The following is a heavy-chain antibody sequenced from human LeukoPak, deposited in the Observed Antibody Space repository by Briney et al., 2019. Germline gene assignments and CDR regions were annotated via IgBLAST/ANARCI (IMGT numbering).Heavy chain of an antibody. CDR1: GYTFTGYY. J-gene: IGHJ4*02. V-gene: IGHV1-2*02. CDR3: ARVPPDSSGYYVYYFDY. D-gene: IGHD3-22*01. CDR2: IGPNSGGT. Sequence: ASVKVSCKASGYTFTGYYMHWVRQAPGQGLEWMGWIGPNSGGTNYAQNFQGRVTMTRDTSVSTAYMELSSLRSDDTAVYYCARVPPDSSGYYVYYFDYWGQGTLVTVSS.